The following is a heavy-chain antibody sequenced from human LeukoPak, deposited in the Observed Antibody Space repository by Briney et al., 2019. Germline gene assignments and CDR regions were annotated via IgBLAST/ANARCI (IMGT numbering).Heavy chain of an antibody. CDR1: GGSFSGYY. V-gene: IGHV4-34*01. CDR2: INHSGST. CDR3: ASSLTGYGWFDP. J-gene: IGHJ5*02. Sequence: KPSETLSLTCAVYGGSFSGYYWSWIRQPPGKGLEWIGEINHSGSTNYNPSLKSRVTISVDTSKNQFSLKLSSVTAADTAVYYCASSLTGYGWFDPWGQGTLVTVSS. D-gene: IGHD3-9*01.